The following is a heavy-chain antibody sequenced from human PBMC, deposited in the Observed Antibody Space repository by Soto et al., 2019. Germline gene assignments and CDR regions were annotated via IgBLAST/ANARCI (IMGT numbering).Heavy chain of an antibody. CDR3: ARWSYLDY. D-gene: IGHD3-3*01. CDR2: ISGSDGKT. J-gene: IGHJ4*02. CDR1: GFTFSSYA. Sequence: GGSLRLSCAASGFTFSSYAMSWVRQAPGKGLEWVSTISGSDGKTFYADSVKGRFSISRDTSQSTLYLQMNSLRADDTAMYYCARWSYLDYWGQGTRVTVSS. V-gene: IGHV3-23*01.